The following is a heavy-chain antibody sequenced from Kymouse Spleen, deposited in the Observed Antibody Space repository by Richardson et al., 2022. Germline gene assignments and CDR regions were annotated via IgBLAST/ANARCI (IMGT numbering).Heavy chain of an antibody. D-gene: IGHD6-6*01. Sequence: QVQLQESGPGLVKPSETLSLTCTVSGGSVSSGSYYWSWIRQPPGKGLEWIGYIYYSGSTNYNPSLKSRVTISVDTSKNQFSLKLSSVTAADTAVYYCARSYSSSSWFDPWGQGTLVTVSS. V-gene: IGHV4-61*01. CDR1: GGSVSSGSYY. CDR2: IYYSGST. J-gene: IGHJ5*02. CDR3: ARSYSSSSWFDP.